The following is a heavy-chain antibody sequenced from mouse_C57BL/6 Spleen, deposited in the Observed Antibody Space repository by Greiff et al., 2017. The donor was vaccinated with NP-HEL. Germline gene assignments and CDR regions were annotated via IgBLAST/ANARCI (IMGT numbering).Heavy chain of an antibody. CDR1: GYTFTSYW. CDR2: IHPGNSDT. D-gene: IGHD2-4*01. Sequence: EVQLQQSGTVLARPGASVQMSCKTSGYTFTSYWMHWVKPRPGQGLEWIGAIHPGNSDTSYNQQFKGKANLTAVNSDRTAYMELSSLTNEDSAFYYCTREDYDYDEYYYAMDYWGQGTSVTVSS. V-gene: IGHV1-5*01. J-gene: IGHJ4*01. CDR3: TREDYDYDEYYYAMDY.